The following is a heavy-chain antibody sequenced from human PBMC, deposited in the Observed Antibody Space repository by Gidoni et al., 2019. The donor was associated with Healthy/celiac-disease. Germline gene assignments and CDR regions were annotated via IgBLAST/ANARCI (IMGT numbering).Heavy chain of an antibody. Sequence: QVQLQESGPGLVKPSGTLSLTCAVSGGSISSSNWWRWVRQPPGKGLEWIGEIYHSGSTNYNPSLKSRVTISVDKSKNQFSLKLSSVTAADTAVYYCARVATPCSGGSCYTGVTDYWGQGTLVTVSS. D-gene: IGHD2-15*01. CDR2: IYHSGST. CDR3: ARVATPCSGGSCYTGVTDY. CDR1: GGSISSSNW. J-gene: IGHJ4*02. V-gene: IGHV4-4*02.